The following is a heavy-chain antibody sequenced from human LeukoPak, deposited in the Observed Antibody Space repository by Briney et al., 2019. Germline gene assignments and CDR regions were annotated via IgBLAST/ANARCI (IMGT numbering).Heavy chain of an antibody. V-gene: IGHV3-23*01. Sequence: PAQSLRLSCAASGFTFSRYDMSWVRQAPGKGLEWISAISRSGGSTYYADSVKGLFTISRDNSKNTLYLQMNSLRAEATAVYYYAKDPQLVPTLFDYWGQGTLVTVSS. CDR1: GFTFSRYD. D-gene: IGHD6-13*01. CDR2: ISRSGGST. J-gene: IGHJ4*02. CDR3: AKDPQLVPTLFDY.